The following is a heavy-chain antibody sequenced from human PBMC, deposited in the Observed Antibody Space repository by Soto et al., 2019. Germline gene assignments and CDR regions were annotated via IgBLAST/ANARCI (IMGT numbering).Heavy chain of an antibody. J-gene: IGHJ4*02. Sequence: GSLRLSCAASGFTFSDHYMSWIRQAPGKGLEWIGYSSNSGSFTRYADSVKGRFSISRDNAKNSLYLQINSLRGDDTATYFCVRSGDNYNLLDYWGQGTPVTVSS. V-gene: IGHV3-11*06. CDR2: SSNSGSFT. CDR1: GFTFSDHY. CDR3: VRSGDNYNLLDY. D-gene: IGHD1-1*01.